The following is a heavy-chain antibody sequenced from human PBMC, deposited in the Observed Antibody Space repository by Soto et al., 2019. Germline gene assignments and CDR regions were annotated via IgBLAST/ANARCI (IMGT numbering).Heavy chain of an antibody. Sequence: QVQLVQSGAEVKKPGSSVKVSCKASGGTFSSYTISWVRQAPGQGLEWMGRIIPILGIANYAQKFQGRVTVNAEKTTSTAYMELSRLRSEDTAVYYCAEVGTVTTVDYWGPGTLVTVSS. CDR2: IIPILGIA. D-gene: IGHD4-17*01. V-gene: IGHV1-69*02. J-gene: IGHJ4*02. CDR1: GGTFSSYT. CDR3: AEVGTVTTVDY.